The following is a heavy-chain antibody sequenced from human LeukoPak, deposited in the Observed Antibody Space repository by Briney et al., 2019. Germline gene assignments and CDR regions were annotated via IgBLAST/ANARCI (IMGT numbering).Heavy chain of an antibody. CDR2: IYAPGGT. V-gene: IGHV4-4*07. J-gene: IGHJ4*02. D-gene: IGHD2-15*01. CDR3: ARDLEDFDSPANDY. Sequence: KPSETLSLTCTVSGDSISGYDWAWLRQPAGKGLEWIGHIYAPGGTTSSPSFNSRVTISIDMSNNQFSLRLNSVTAADTAMYYCARDLEDFDSPANDYWGQGTHVTVSP. CDR1: GDSISGYD.